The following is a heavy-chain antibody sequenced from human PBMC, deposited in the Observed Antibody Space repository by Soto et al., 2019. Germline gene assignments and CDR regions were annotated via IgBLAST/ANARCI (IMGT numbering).Heavy chain of an antibody. CDR2: INHSGST. D-gene: IGHD1-1*01. V-gene: IGHV4-30-4*08. J-gene: IGHJ3*02. CDR1: GGSISSGDYY. CDR3: ARDLTRGTYWNPPSDI. Sequence: QVQLQESGPGLVKPSQTLSLTCTVSGGSISSGDYYWSWIRQPPGKGLEWIGEINHSGSTNYNPSLKSRVTISVDTSKNQFSLKLSSVTAADTAVYYCARDLTRGTYWNPPSDIWGQGTMVTVSS.